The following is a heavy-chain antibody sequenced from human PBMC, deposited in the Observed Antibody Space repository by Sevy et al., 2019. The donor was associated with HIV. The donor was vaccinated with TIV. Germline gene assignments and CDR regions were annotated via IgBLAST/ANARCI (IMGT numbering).Heavy chain of an antibody. CDR2: IRNRPNRYTT. CDR3: VRGPNCGVGGCQQISPYCLDV. D-gene: IGHD2-21*01. V-gene: IGHV3-72*01. J-gene: IGHJ6*03. CDR1: GFAFSDHY. Sequence: GGSLRLSCAASGFAFSDHYVDWVRQAPGKGLEWVGRIRNRPNRYTTEYAGSVEGRFTISRDDLRHSLYVQMNSLKTEDSAVYYCVRGPNCGVGGCQQISPYCLDVWGKGATVTVSS.